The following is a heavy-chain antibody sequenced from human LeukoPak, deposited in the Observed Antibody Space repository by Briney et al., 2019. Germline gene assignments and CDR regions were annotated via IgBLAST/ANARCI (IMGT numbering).Heavy chain of an antibody. CDR3: ASTNYYDTSGYYHYYFDS. CDR2: VKSDGSVT. Sequence: GGSLRLSCAASGFTFSNDWIHWVRQAPGRGLVCVSRVKSDGSVTTYADSVKGRFTISRDNAKNTVYLQMNRLRAEDSAVYYCASTNYYDTSGYYHYYFDSWGQGTLVSVSS. V-gene: IGHV3-74*01. D-gene: IGHD3-22*01. CDR1: GFTFSNDW. J-gene: IGHJ4*02.